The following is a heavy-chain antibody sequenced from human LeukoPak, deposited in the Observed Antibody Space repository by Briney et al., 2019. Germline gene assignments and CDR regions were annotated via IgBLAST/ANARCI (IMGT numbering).Heavy chain of an antibody. Sequence: SETLSLTCAVYGGSFSGYYWSWIRQPPGKGLEWIGEINHSGSTNYNPSLKSRVTISVDTSKNQFSLKLSSVTAADTAVYYCASTRVELGIAVAGTRRTREFDHWGQGTLVTVSS. CDR2: INHSGST. D-gene: IGHD6-19*01. V-gene: IGHV4-34*01. CDR1: GGSFSGYY. J-gene: IGHJ4*02. CDR3: ASTRVELGIAVAGTRRTREFDH.